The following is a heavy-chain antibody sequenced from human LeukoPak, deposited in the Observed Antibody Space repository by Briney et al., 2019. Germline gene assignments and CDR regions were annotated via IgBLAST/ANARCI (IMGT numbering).Heavy chain of an antibody. CDR2: ISGSGGST. D-gene: IGHD6-13*01. J-gene: IGHJ4*02. CDR1: GFTFSSYA. CDR3: AKIPNGVAAAGTVFDY. Sequence: GGSLRLSCAASGFTFSSYAMSWVRQAPGKGLEWVSAISGSGGSTYYADSVKGRFTISRDNSKNTLYLQMNSLRAEDTAVYYCAKIPNGVAAAGTVFDYWGQGTLVTVSS. V-gene: IGHV3-23*01.